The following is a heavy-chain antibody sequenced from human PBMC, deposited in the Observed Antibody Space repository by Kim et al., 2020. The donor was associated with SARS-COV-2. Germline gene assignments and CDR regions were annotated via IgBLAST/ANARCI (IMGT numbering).Heavy chain of an antibody. V-gene: IGHV3-30*18. Sequence: GGSLRLSCAASGFTFSSYGMHWVRQAPGKGLEWVAVISYDGSNKYYADSVKGRFTISRDNSKNTLYLQMNSLRAEDTAVYYCAKDAGVGPEPYYGSGAHHYGMDVWGQGTTVTVSS. D-gene: IGHD3-10*01. CDR2: ISYDGSNK. CDR3: AKDAGVGPEPYYGSGAHHYGMDV. CDR1: GFTFSSYG. J-gene: IGHJ6*02.